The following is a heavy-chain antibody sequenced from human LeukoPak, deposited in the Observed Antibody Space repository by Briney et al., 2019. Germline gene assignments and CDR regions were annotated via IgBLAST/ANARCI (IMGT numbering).Heavy chain of an antibody. Sequence: QAGGSLRLSCAASGFTFSSHGMNWVRQAPGKVLEWLSYISSSSSTIYYADSVKGRFALSRDNAKNSLYLQMNSLRAEDTAVYYCARDHHRRLYDSQARNTFDIWGQGTMVTVSS. CDR1: GFTFSSHG. V-gene: IGHV3-48*01. CDR3: ARDHHRRLYDSQARNTFDI. CDR2: ISSSSSTI. D-gene: IGHD3-22*01. J-gene: IGHJ3*02.